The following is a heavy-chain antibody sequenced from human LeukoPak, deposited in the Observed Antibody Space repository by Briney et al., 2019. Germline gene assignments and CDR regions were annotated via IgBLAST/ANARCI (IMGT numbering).Heavy chain of an antibody. CDR2: MNPNSGNT. Sequence: ASVKVSCKASGYTFTSYGISWVRQAPGQGLEWTGWMNPNSGNTGHAQKFQGRVTLTRETFISTAYMELSSLRSEDTAVYYCVRAMDPLDTFNYQYAMDVWGQGTMVTVSS. CDR3: VRAMDPLDTFNYQYAMDV. D-gene: IGHD5-24*01. V-gene: IGHV1-8*02. CDR1: GYTFTSYG. J-gene: IGHJ6*02.